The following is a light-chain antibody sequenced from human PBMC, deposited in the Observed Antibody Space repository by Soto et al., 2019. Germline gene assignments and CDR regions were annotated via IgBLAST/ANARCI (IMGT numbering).Light chain of an antibody. Sequence: QSVLTQPPSASGSPGQSVSISCTGTSSDIGAYNFVSWYQQHPGKAPRLMIYGVSKRPSGVPDRFSGSKSGNTASPTVSGLQAEDEADYYCSSYAGSNNYVVFGGGTKVTVL. J-gene: IGLJ2*01. CDR2: GVS. CDR1: SSDIGAYNF. V-gene: IGLV2-8*01. CDR3: SSYAGSNNYVV.